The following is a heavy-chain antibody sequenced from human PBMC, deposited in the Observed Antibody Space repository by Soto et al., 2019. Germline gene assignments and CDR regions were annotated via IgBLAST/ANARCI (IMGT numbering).Heavy chain of an antibody. J-gene: IGHJ4*02. D-gene: IGHD3-3*01. Sequence: GGSLRLSCAASGFIFSNYAMGWVRQAPGKGLEWVSGINRSGTNAYYADSVNGRFDMSRDNAKNTLYLEVNSLRAEDTAVYYCAKEKREIIQDDFWSGEFDYWGQGTLVTVSS. CDR1: GFIFSNYA. CDR3: AKEKREIIQDDFWSGEFDY. V-gene: IGHV3-23*05. CDR2: INRSGTNA.